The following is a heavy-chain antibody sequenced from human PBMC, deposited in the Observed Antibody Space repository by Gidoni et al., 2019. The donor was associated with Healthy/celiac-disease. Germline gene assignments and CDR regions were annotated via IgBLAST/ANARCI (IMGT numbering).Heavy chain of an antibody. CDR2: IYYSGST. CDR1: GGSISSSSYY. Sequence: QLQLQESGPGLVKPSETLSLTCTVSGGSISSSSYYWGWIRQPPGKGLEWIGSIYYSGSTYYNPSLKSRVTISVDTSKNQFSLKLSSVTAADTAVYYCAREGTGDCFDIWGQGTMVTVSS. J-gene: IGHJ3*02. D-gene: IGHD7-27*01. CDR3: AREGTGDCFDI. V-gene: IGHV4-39*02.